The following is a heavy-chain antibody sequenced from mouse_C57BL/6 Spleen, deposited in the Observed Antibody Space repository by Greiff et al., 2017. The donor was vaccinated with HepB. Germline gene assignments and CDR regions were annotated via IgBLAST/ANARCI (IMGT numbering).Heavy chain of an antibody. V-gene: IGHV1-55*01. CDR1: GYTFTSYW. J-gene: IGHJ3*01. Sequence: QVQLQQPGAELVKPGASVKMSCKASGYTFTSYWITWVKQRPGQGLEWIGDIYPGSGSTNYNEKFKSKATLTVDTSSSTAYMQLSSLTSEDSAVYYCARSYGYGSSEFAYWGQGTLVTVSA. D-gene: IGHD1-1*01. CDR3: ARSYGYGSSEFAY. CDR2: IYPGSGST.